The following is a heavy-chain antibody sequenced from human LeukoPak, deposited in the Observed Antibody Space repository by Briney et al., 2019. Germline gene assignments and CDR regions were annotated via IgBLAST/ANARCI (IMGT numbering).Heavy chain of an antibody. CDR1: GFTFSNYW. D-gene: IGHD3-22*01. CDR3: ARDLGQYYDTSDNWFDP. Sequence: PGGSLRFSCAASGFTFSNYWMHWVRQAPGKGLVWVSRINSDGINTSYADSVKGRFTISRDNAKNTLNLQMNSLRAEDTAVYYCARDLGQYYDTSDNWFDPWGQGTLVTVSS. CDR2: INSDGINT. J-gene: IGHJ5*02. V-gene: IGHV3-74*01.